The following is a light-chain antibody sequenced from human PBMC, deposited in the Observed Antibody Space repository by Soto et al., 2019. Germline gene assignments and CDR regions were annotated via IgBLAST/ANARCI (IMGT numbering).Light chain of an antibody. CDR3: SSYTGSYTLV. J-gene: IGLJ1*01. Sequence: QSALTQPASVSGSPGQSITISCTGTSSDVGNYKYVAWYQQHTGKAPKLMIYEVSARPSEVSNRFSGSKSGNTASLTISGLQAEYGADDSCSSYTGSYTLVCGTGTKLTVL. CDR2: EVS. V-gene: IGLV2-14*01. CDR1: SSDVGNYKY.